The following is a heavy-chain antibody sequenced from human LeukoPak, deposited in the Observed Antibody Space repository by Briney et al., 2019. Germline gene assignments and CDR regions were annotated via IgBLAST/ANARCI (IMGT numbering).Heavy chain of an antibody. V-gene: IGHV3-30*18. D-gene: IGHD5-18*01. CDR3: AKSQQGSGYRYGFDY. Sequence: PGGSLRLSCAASGFTFSSYGMHWVRQAPGKGLEWVAVISYDGSNKYYADSVKGRFTISRDNSKNTLYLQMNSLRAEDTAVYYCAKSQQGSGYRYGFDYWGQGTLVTVSS. CDR1: GFTFSSYG. CDR2: ISYDGSNK. J-gene: IGHJ4*02.